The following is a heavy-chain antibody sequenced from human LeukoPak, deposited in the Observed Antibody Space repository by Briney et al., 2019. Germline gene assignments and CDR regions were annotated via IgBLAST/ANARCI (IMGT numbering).Heavy chain of an antibody. CDR2: IHDSGST. J-gene: IGHJ4*02. CDR1: VGSLSIYY. V-gene: IGHV4-59*08. Sequence: SSETLSLTCTVSVGSLSIYYWSWIRQSPEKGLEWIGYIHDSGSTNYNPSLKSRVTISVDTSKNQFSLKLSSVTAADTAVYYCARLDAAAGRYLQFFYWGQGTLVTVSS. D-gene: IGHD5-24*01. CDR3: ARLDAAAGRYLQFFY.